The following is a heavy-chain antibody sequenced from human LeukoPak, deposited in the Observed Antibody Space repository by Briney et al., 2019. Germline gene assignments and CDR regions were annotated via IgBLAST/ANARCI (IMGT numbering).Heavy chain of an antibody. J-gene: IGHJ6*02. CDR1: GFTFSAYG. D-gene: IGHD7-27*01. Sequence: PGRSLRLSCAASGFTFSAYGMHWVRQAPGMGLEWVATIWYDGNDKTYADSVKGRFIISRDNSKNTLYLQMNSLRVEDTAVYYCATRTGGATYYYYGMDVWGLGTTVTVSS. CDR3: ATRTGGATYYYYGMDV. V-gene: IGHV3-33*01. CDR2: IWYDGNDK.